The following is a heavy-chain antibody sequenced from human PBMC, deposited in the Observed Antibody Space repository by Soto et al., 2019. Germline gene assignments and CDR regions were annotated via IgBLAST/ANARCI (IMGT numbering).Heavy chain of an antibody. V-gene: IGHV6-1*01. CDR2: TYYRSKWYN. Sequence: SQTLSLTCAISGDSVSSNSAAWNWIRQSPSRGLEWLGRTYYRSKWYNDYAVSVKGRITITPDTSKNQFSLQLNSVTPEDTAVYFCARDQRIWKAAQWIQLWCDYWGQGTLVTVSS. D-gene: IGHD5-18*01. J-gene: IGHJ4*02. CDR1: GDSVSSNSAA. CDR3: ARDQRIWKAAQWIQLWCDY.